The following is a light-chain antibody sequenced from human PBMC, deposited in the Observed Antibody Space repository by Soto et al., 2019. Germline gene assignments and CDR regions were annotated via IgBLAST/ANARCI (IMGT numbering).Light chain of an antibody. CDR3: QQYGSSRT. Sequence: IVMTPSPATLSVSPVERATLSCRASQRVSSNVAWYQQKPGQAPRLLLYGASSRATGIPDRFSGSGSGTDFTLTIGRLEPEDFAVYYCQQYGSSRTFGQGTRLEIK. CDR1: QRVSSN. V-gene: IGKV3-20*01. CDR2: GAS. J-gene: IGKJ5*01.